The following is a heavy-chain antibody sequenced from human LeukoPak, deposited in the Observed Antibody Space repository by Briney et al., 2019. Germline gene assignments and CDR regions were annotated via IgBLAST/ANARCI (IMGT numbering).Heavy chain of an antibody. CDR3: ARDQEGFDY. CDR2: IYPRDGST. Sequence: ASVKVSCKASGYTFTSNYIHWVRQAPGQGLEWMGMIYPRDGSTSYAQKFQGRVTVTRDTSTSTVHMELSGLRSENTAVYYCARDQEGFDYWGQGTLVTVSS. CDR1: GYTFTSNY. J-gene: IGHJ4*02. V-gene: IGHV1-46*01.